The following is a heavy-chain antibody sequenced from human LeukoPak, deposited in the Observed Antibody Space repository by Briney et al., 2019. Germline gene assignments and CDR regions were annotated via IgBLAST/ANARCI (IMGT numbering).Heavy chain of an antibody. Sequence: SETLSLTCTVSGGSISSSSYYWGWIRQPPGKGLGWIGSIYYSGSTYYNPSLKSRVTISVDTSKNQFSLKLSSVTAADTAVYYCASTTATHYYDSSGYWDYWGQGTLVTVSS. CDR3: ASTTATHYYDSSGYWDY. D-gene: IGHD3-22*01. CDR2: IYYSGST. V-gene: IGHV4-39*07. J-gene: IGHJ4*02. CDR1: GGSISSSSYY.